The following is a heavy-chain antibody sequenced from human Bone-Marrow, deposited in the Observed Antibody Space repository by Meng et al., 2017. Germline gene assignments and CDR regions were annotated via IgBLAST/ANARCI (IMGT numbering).Heavy chain of an antibody. CDR2: IDPNNDHT. CDR3: ARDEDISAAGKLFGDY. J-gene: IGHJ4*02. D-gene: IGHD6-13*01. Sequence: QVQLVQSGPGVEKPGASVKLSCKPSGYTFAAYWIHRERQAPGQGLEWMGRIDPNNDHTQYAQNFQGRVTMTSDTSISTVYMELNGLRSDDTAVYYCARDEDISAAGKLFGDYWGQGTLVTVSS. V-gene: IGHV1-2*06. CDR1: GYTFAAYW.